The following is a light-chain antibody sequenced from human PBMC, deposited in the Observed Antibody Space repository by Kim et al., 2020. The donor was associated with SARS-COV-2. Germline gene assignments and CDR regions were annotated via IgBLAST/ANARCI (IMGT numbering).Light chain of an antibody. J-gene: IGKJ1*01. V-gene: IGKV1-5*03. CDR3: QQYKSYWT. CDR1: QTISPW. CDR2: KAS. Sequence: SASVRDGVTITCRASQTISPWLAWYQQMPGKAPKLLIYKASFLESGVPSRFSGSGSGTEFSLTISSLQPDDFATYYCQQYKSYWTFGQGTKVDIK.